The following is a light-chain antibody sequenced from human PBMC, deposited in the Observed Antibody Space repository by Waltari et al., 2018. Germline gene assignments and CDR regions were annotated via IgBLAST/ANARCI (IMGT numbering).Light chain of an antibody. J-gene: IGKJ1*01. CDR2: DAS. Sequence: VLTQSPGTLALALGDRATLACRASESLRRSLAWYQQKPGPAPMLLIYDASSRATGHPDGFSGSGSGTDFSLSISRLGAEEFAVYYCLHYVSLPATFGQGTKVEIK. V-gene: IGKV3-20*01. CDR1: ESLRRS. CDR3: LHYVSLPAT.